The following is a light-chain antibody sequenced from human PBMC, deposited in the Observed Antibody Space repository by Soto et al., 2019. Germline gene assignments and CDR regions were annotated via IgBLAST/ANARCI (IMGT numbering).Light chain of an antibody. CDR3: SSYTSSSPWV. V-gene: IGLV2-14*01. J-gene: IGLJ3*02. CDR2: EVS. CDR1: SSDVGGYNY. Sequence: QSALTQPASVSGSPGQSITISCTGTSSDVGGYNYVSRYQQHPGKAPKLMIYEVSNRPSGVSNRFSGSKSGNTASLTISGLQAEDEADYYCSSYTSSSPWVFGGGTQLTVL.